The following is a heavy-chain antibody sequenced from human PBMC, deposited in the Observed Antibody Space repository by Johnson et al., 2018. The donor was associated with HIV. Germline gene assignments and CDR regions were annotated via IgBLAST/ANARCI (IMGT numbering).Heavy chain of an antibody. Sequence: VQLVESGGGEVRPGGSLRLACVASGFIFDDYGLTWVRQAPGKGLEWVSGISWTGGDTGYADSVKGRLTISRDNSKNTLYLQMNSLRVEDTAVYYCARGVTGYSYGTWGQGTMVTVSS. CDR2: ISWTGGDT. D-gene: IGHD5-18*01. J-gene: IGHJ3*01. CDR3: ARGVTGYSYGT. V-gene: IGHV3-20*04. CDR1: GFIFDDYG.